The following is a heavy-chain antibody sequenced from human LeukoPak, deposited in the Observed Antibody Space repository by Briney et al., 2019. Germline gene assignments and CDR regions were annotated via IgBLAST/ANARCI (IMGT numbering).Heavy chain of an antibody. CDR3: ARDRVFDFWSPEPPMDV. CDR2: IYYSGST. J-gene: IGHJ6*02. V-gene: IGHV4-59*01. D-gene: IGHD3-3*01. CDR1: GGSISSYY. Sequence: PSETLSLTCTISGGSISSYYWSWIRQPPGKGLEWIGYIYYSGSTNYNPSLKSRVTISVDTSKDQFSLKLSSVTAADAAVYYCARDRVFDFWSPEPPMDVWGQGTTVTVSS.